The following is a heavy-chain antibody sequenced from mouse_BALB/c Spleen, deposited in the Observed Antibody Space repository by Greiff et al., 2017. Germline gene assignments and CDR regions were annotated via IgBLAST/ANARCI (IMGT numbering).Heavy chain of an antibody. J-gene: IGHJ3*01. Sequence: EVKLVESGAELVKPGASVKLSCTASGFNIKDTYMHWVKQRPEQGLEWIGRIDPANGNTKYDPKFQGKATITADTSSNTAYLQLSSLTSEDTAVYYCARSGYGYAWFAYWGQGTLVTVSA. D-gene: IGHD2-2*01. CDR1: GFNIKDTY. CDR3: ARSGYGYAWFAY. V-gene: IGHV14-3*02. CDR2: IDPANGNT.